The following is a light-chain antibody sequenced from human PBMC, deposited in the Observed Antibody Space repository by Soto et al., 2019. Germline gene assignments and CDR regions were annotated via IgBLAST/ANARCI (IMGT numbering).Light chain of an antibody. Sequence: QPALTQPASVSGSAGQSITISCTETSSDIGRYNYVSWYQQYPGKAPKFMIYGVSNRPSGVSNRFSGSKSGNTASLTISGLQAEDEADYYCSSYISSSTYVFGTGTKVTVL. CDR3: SSYISSSTYV. CDR1: SSDIGRYNY. V-gene: IGLV2-14*01. J-gene: IGLJ1*01. CDR2: GVS.